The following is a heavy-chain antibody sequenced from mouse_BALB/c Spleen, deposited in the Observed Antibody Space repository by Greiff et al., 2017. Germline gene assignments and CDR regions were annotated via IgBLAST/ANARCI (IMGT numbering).Heavy chain of an antibody. CDR1: GDSITSSY. D-gene: IGHD1-2*01. CDR2: ISYSGST. Sequence: DVKLQESGPSLVKPSQTLSLTCSVTGDSITSSYCNWIRKFPGNKLEYMGYISYSGSTYYNPSLKSRISITRDTSKNQYYLQLNSVTTEDTATYYCATSTTATFYAMDDWGQGTSVTVSS. CDR3: ATSTTATFYAMDD. V-gene: IGHV3-8*02. J-gene: IGHJ4*01.